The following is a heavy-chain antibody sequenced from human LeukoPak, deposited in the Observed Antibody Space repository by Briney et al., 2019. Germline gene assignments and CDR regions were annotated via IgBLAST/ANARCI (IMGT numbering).Heavy chain of an antibody. Sequence: SETLSLTCTVSGGSISSYYWSWIRQPPGKGLEWIGSIYYSGSTYYNPSLKSRVTISVDTSKNQFSLKLSSVTAADTAVYYCARQENYYGSGSYYNAYYFDYWGQGTLVTVSS. CDR3: ARQENYYGSGSYYNAYYFDY. D-gene: IGHD3-10*01. V-gene: IGHV4-59*05. CDR1: GGSISSYY. J-gene: IGHJ4*02. CDR2: IYYSGST.